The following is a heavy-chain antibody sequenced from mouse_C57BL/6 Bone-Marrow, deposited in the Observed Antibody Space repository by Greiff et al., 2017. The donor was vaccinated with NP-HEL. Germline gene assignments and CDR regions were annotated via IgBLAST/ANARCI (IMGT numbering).Heavy chain of an antibody. D-gene: IGHD1-1*01. Sequence: QVQLQQSGAELASPGASVTLSCKASGYTFTDHIMNWVKKRPGQGLEWIGRIYPVSGETNYNQKFMGKATFAVDRSSSTVYMVLNSLTSEDPAVYYGGRGYGSSGYAMDYWGQGTSVTVSS. V-gene: IGHV1-11*01. CDR2: IYPVSGET. CDR3: GRGYGSSGYAMDY. CDR1: GYTFTDHI. J-gene: IGHJ4*01.